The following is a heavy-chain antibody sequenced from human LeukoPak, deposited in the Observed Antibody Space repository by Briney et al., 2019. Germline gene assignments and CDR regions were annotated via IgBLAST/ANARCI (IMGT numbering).Heavy chain of an antibody. J-gene: IGHJ4*02. Sequence: GGSLRLSCAASGFTFSSYAMHWVRQAPGKGLEWVAVISYDGSNKYYADSVKGRFTISRDNSKNTLYLRMNSLRAEDTAVYYCARDLEVVVTAILDYWGQGTLVTVSS. CDR1: GFTFSSYA. CDR2: ISYDGSNK. CDR3: ARDLEVVVTAILDY. V-gene: IGHV3-30*04. D-gene: IGHD2-21*02.